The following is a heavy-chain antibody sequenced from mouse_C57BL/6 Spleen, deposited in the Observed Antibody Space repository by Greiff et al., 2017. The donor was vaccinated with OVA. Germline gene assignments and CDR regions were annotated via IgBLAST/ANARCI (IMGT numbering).Heavy chain of an antibody. D-gene: IGHD3-2*02. CDR3: ARCGASHGSGYGY. CDR1: GYTFTNYW. V-gene: IGHV1-63*01. J-gene: IGHJ2*01. CDR2: IYPGGGYT. Sequence: QVQLQQSGAELVRPGTSVKMSCKASGYTFTNYWIGWAKQRPGHGLEWIGDIYPGGGYTNYHEKFKGKATLTADKSSSTAYMQFSSLTSEDSAIYYCARCGASHGSGYGYWGQGTTLTVSS.